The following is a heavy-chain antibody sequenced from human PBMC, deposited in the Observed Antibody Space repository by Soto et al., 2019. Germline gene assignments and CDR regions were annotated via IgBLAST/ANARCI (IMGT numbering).Heavy chain of an antibody. V-gene: IGHV4-59*01. D-gene: IGHD3-9*01. CDR3: ARDFDWSFDY. CDR2: IYYSGST. J-gene: IGHJ4*02. CDR1: GGSISSYY. Sequence: SETLSLTCTGSGGSISSYYWSWIRQPPGKGLEWIGYIYYSGSTNYNPSLKSRVTISVDTSKNQFSLKLSSVTAADTAVYYCARDFDWSFDYWGQGTLVTVSS.